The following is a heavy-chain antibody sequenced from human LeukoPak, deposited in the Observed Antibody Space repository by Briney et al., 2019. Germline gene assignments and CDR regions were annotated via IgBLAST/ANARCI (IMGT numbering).Heavy chain of an antibody. CDR2: IRQDGGEN. D-gene: IGHD1-26*01. CDR1: GFTFSSYS. V-gene: IGHV3-7*01. J-gene: IGHJ4*02. Sequence: GGSLRLSCAASGFTFSSYSMNWVRQAPGKGLEWVANIRQDGGENYYMDSVKGRFTVSRDNAKNSLFLQMNSVTADDTAVYYCARDLGIDRFDCWGQGTLVTVSS. CDR3: ARDLGIDRFDC.